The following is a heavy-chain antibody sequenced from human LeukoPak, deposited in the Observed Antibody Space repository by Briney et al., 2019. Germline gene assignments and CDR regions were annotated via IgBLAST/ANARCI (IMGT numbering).Heavy chain of an antibody. V-gene: IGHV3-30*02. Sequence: GRSLRLSCAASGFTFSNYGMHWVRQAPGKGLEWVAFIRYDGSNKYYADSVKGRFTISRDNSKNTLYLQMNSLRAEDTAVYYCAKDGPGEIDYWGQGTLVTVSS. CDR3: AKDGPGEIDY. CDR1: GFTFSNYG. J-gene: IGHJ4*02. CDR2: IRYDGSNK. D-gene: IGHD7-27*01.